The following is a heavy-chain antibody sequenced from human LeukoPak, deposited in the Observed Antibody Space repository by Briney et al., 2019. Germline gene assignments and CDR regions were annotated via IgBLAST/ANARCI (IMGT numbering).Heavy chain of an antibody. CDR3: ARESGSYDMGY. CDR2: INWNGGST. Sequence: PGGSLRLSCAASGFIVSSNYMSWVRQAPGKGLEWVSGINWNGGSTGYADSVKGRFTISRDNAKNSLYLQMNSLRAEDTALYYCARESGSYDMGYWGQGTLVTVSS. J-gene: IGHJ4*02. D-gene: IGHD1-26*01. CDR1: GFIVSSNY. V-gene: IGHV3-20*04.